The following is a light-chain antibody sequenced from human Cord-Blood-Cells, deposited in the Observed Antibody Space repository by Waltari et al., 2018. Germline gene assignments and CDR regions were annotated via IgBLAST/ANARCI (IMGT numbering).Light chain of an antibody. CDR2: EGS. J-gene: IGLJ3*02. V-gene: IGLV2-23*01. CDR1: SRDVGCDNL. Sequence: QSSLTQPAPVSGYSGQSITISRTGTSRDVGCDNLVPWYQQHPGKAPKLMIYEGSKRPSGVSNRFSGSKSGNTASLTISGLQAEDEADYYCCSYAGSSTWVFGGGTKLTVL. CDR3: CSYAGSSTWV.